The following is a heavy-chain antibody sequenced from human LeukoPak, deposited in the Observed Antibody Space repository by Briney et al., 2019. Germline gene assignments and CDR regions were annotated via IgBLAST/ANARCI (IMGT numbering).Heavy chain of an antibody. J-gene: IGHJ5*02. D-gene: IGHD3-9*01. CDR2: INHSGST. CDR3: SKRMPAYDIPPKRFDP. Sequence: SETLSLTCAVYGGSFSGYYWSWIRQPPGKGLEWIGEINHSGSTNYNPSLKSRVTISVDTSKNQFSLKLSSVTAADTAVYFFSKRMPAYDIPPKRFDPWGQGTLVTVSS. CDR1: GGSFSGYY. V-gene: IGHV4-34*01.